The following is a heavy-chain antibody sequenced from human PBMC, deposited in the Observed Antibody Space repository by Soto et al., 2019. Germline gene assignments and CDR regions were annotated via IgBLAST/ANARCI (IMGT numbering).Heavy chain of an antibody. CDR1: GGTFSSYA. Sequence: QVQLVQSGAEVKKPGSSVKVSCKASGGTFSSYAISWVRQAPGQGLEWMGGIIPIFGTSNYAQKFQGRVTITADESTSTAYMELRSLRSEDTAVYYCAGSPAPQDHYYGMEVWGQGTTVTVSS. D-gene: IGHD5-12*01. J-gene: IGHJ6*01. CDR2: IIPIFGTS. V-gene: IGHV1-69*01. CDR3: AGSPAPQDHYYGMEV.